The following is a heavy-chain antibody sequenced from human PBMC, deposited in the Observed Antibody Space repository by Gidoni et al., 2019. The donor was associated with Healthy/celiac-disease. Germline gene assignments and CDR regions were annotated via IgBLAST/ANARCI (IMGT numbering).Heavy chain of an antibody. CDR1: GFTASSNY. V-gene: IGHV3-66*02. D-gene: IGHD3-3*01. J-gene: IGHJ5*02. CDR2: IYSGGST. CDR3: ARTTTDFWSGYLSWFDP. Sequence: EVQLVESGGGLVQPGGSLRLSCAASGFTASSNYMSWVRQAPGKGLEWVSVIYSGGSTYYADSVKGRFTISRDNSKNTLYLQMNSLRAEDTAVYYCARTTTDFWSGYLSWFDPWGQGTLVTVSS.